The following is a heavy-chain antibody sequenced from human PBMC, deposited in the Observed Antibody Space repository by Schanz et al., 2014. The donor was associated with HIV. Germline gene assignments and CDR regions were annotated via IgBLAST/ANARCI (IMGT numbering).Heavy chain of an antibody. CDR1: GFSFSDYH. CDR3: AKVAIHSSGWLPFDY. CDR2: LSGSGSNI. D-gene: IGHD6-19*01. Sequence: QVQLVESGGDLVKPGGSLRLSCTASGFSFSDYHMSWIRQAPGKGLEWVSSLSGSGSNIYYADSVKGRFTISRDNGKNSLYLQMNSLGAEDTAVYYCAKVAIHSSGWLPFDYWGQGTLVTVSS. J-gene: IGHJ4*02. V-gene: IGHV3-11*01.